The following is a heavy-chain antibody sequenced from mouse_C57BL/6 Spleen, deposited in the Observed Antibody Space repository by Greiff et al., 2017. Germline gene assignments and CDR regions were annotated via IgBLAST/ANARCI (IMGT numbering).Heavy chain of an antibody. V-gene: IGHV1-74*01. D-gene: IGHD1-1*01. CDR1: GYPFTSYW. CDR2: IHPSDSDT. J-gene: IGHJ1*03. CDR3: AIDGTTVVARYFDV. Sequence: QVQLQQSGAELVKPGASVKVSCKASGYPFTSYWMHWVKQRPGQGLEWLGRIHPSDSDTNYNQKFKGKATLTVDKSSSTAYMQLSSLTSEDSAVEYWAIDGTTVVARYFDVWGTGTTGTVSS.